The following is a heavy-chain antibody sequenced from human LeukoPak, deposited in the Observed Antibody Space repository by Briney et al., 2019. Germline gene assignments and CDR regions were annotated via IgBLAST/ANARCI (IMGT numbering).Heavy chain of an antibody. CDR1: GYTLTELS. J-gene: IGHJ4*02. V-gene: IGHV1-24*01. CDR3: ATVTFRVGFGELLPYY. CDR2: FDPEDGET. Sequence: ASVKVSCKVSGYTLTELSMHWVRQAPGKGLEWMGGFDPEDGETIYAQKFQGRVTMTEDTSTDTAYMELSSLRSEDTAVYYCATVTFRVGFGELLPYYWGQGTLVTVSS. D-gene: IGHD3-10*01.